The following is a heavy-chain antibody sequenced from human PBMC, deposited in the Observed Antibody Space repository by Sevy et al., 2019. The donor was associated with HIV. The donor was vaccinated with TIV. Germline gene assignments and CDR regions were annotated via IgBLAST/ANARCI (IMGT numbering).Heavy chain of an antibody. J-gene: IGHJ4*02. CDR1: GYTLTELS. CDR2: FDPEEGET. Sequence: ASVKVSCKVSGYTLTELSMHWERQAPGKGLEWMGGFDPEEGETIYAQKFQGGVTMTEDTSTDTAYMELSSLRSEDTAVYYCATAPITFGGVIVTRHYFDYWGQGTLVTVSS. D-gene: IGHD3-16*02. CDR3: ATAPITFGGVIVTRHYFDY. V-gene: IGHV1-24*01.